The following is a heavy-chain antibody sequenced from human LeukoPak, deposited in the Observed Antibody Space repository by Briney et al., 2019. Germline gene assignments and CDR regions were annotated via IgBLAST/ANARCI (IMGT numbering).Heavy chain of an antibody. CDR2: IYYSGST. D-gene: IGHD4-11*01. CDR3: ARDDNYGIFVNVDY. J-gene: IGHJ4*02. Sequence: SETLSLTCTVSGGSISSSSFYWGWIRQPPGKGLEWIGSIYYSGSTSYSPSLKSRVTMSVDTSTNQFSLKLTSVTAADTAVYYCARDDNYGIFVNVDYWGQGTLVTVSS. V-gene: IGHV4-39*07. CDR1: GGSISSSSFY.